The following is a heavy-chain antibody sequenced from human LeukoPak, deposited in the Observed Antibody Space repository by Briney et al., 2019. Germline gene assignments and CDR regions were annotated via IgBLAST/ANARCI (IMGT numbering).Heavy chain of an antibody. D-gene: IGHD6-19*01. CDR2: ISGSGSTV. J-gene: IGHJ4*02. Sequence: GGALRLSCGAYGFTFSSFRMDWVPRATGKGQERVSYISGSGSTVYYADSVKGRFTISRDNAKNSLYLQMNSLRDEDTAVYYCARALYNSDLSDWGQGALVTVSS. CDR3: ARALYNSDLSD. CDR1: GFTFSSFR. V-gene: IGHV3-48*02.